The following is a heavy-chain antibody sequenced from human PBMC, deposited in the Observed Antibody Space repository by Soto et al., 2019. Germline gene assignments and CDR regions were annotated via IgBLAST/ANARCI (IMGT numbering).Heavy chain of an antibody. CDR2: INPNSGGT. J-gene: IGHJ6*02. Sequence: ASVKVSCKASGYTFTGYYMHWVRQAPGQGLEWMGWINPNSGGTNYAQKFQGWVTMTRDTSISTAYMELSRLRSDDAAVYYCARDRVSPPTYSRSPSGMDVSGQGTTVTVSS. V-gene: IGHV1-2*04. CDR3: ARDRVSPPTYSRSPSGMDV. CDR1: GYTFTGYY. D-gene: IGHD2-15*01.